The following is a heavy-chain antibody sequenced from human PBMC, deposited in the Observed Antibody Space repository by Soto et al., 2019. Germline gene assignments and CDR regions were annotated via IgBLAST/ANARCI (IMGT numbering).Heavy chain of an antibody. CDR2: SSGSGDRT. Sequence: GGSLRLSCAASGFTLSIHAMCWVRQAPGKGLGWVSASSGSGDRTFYADSVKGRFTISRDNSKNTLYLHMNGLRDEDTAVYYCAKSAASEDDYFYYGMDIWGRGTTVTVSS. D-gene: IGHD6-25*01. CDR3: AKSAASEDDYFYYGMDI. CDR1: GFTLSIHA. V-gene: IGHV3-23*01. J-gene: IGHJ6*02.